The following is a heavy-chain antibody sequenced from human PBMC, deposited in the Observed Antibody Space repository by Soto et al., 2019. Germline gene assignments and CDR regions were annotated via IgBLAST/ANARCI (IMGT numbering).Heavy chain of an antibody. J-gene: IGHJ6*02. Sequence: GASVKVSCKASGYTVTSYGISWVRQAPGQGLERMGWISAYNGNTNYAQKLQGRVTMTTDTSTSTAYMELRSLRSDDTAVYYCARDSRGRSGWYYYYYGMDVWGQGTTVTVSS. V-gene: IGHV1-18*01. CDR3: ARDSRGRSGWYYYYYGMDV. CDR2: ISAYNGNT. D-gene: IGHD6-19*01. CDR1: GYTVTSYG.